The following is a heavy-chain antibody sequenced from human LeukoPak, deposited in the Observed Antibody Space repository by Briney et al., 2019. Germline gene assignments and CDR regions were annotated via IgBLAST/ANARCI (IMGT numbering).Heavy chain of an antibody. D-gene: IGHD3-3*01. CDR3: ARDGSVTIFGVVIIEGYFDY. CDR1: GGSISSYY. J-gene: IGHJ4*02. Sequence: SETLSLTCTVSGGSISSYYWSWIRQPAGKGLEWIGRIYTSGSTNYNPSLKSRVTMSVDTSKNQFSLKLSSVTAADTAVYYCARDGSVTIFGVVIIEGYFDYWGQGTLVTVSS. CDR2: IYTSGST. V-gene: IGHV4-4*07.